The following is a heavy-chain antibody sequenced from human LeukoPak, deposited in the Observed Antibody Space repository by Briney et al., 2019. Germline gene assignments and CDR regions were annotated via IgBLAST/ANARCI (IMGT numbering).Heavy chain of an antibody. CDR3: ASRQLSLRTGWFDP. Sequence: SETLSLTCAVYGGSFSGYYWSWIRQPPGKGLEWIGEINHSGSTNYNPSLKSRVTISVDTSKNQFSLKLSSVTAADTAVYYCASRQLSLRTGWFDPWGQGTLVTVSS. J-gene: IGHJ5*02. D-gene: IGHD5-18*01. V-gene: IGHV4-34*01. CDR2: INHSGST. CDR1: GGSFSGYY.